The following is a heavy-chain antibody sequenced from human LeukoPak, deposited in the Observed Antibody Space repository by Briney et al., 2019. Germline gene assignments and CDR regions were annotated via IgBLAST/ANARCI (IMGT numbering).Heavy chain of an antibody. CDR2: IRYDGRNK. J-gene: IGHJ4*02. V-gene: IGHV3-30*02. CDR3: TTVITMLRGLHTSDY. CDR1: GFTFSSYG. Sequence: GGSLRLSCAASGFTFSSYGMHWVRQAPGKGLDWVAFIRYDGRNKYYADSVKGRFTISSDNSKNTLYLQMNSLKTEDTAIYYCTTVITMLRGLHTSDYWGQGTLVTVSS. D-gene: IGHD3-10*01.